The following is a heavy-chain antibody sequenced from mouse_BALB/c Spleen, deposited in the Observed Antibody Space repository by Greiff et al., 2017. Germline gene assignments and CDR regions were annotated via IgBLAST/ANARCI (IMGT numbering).Heavy chain of an antibody. Sequence: EVKLQQSGPELVKPGASVKISCKASGYTFTDYNMHWVKQSHGKSLEWIGYIYPYNGGTGYNQKFKSKATLTVDNSSSTAYMELRSLTSEDSAVYYCARYGYDAMDYWGQGTSVTVSS. CDR1: GYTFTDYN. CDR3: ARYGYDAMDY. V-gene: IGHV1S29*02. D-gene: IGHD1-2*01. CDR2: IYPYNGGT. J-gene: IGHJ4*01.